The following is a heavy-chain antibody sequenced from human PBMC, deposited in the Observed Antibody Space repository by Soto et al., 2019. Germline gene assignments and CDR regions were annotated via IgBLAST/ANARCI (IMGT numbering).Heavy chain of an antibody. J-gene: IGHJ3*01. Sequence: GGSLRLSCAASGFTFSNYAMSWVRQAPGRGLEWVSVVTDNGGVTYYADSVKGRFSISRDNSKNTLYLQMNSLSAEDTAVYYCGKAYSGDWLSGLDVWGQGTMVTVSS. D-gene: IGHD2-21*02. V-gene: IGHV3-23*01. CDR1: GFTFSNYA. CDR2: VTDNGGVT. CDR3: GKAYSGDWLSGLDV.